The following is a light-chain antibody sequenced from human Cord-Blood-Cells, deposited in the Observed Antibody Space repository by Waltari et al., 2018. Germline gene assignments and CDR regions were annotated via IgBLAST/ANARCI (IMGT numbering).Light chain of an antibody. Sequence: DIQMTQSPSSLTASVGDRVTITCRASQSISSYLNWYQQKPGKAPKLLIYAASSLQSGVPSRCSGSGSGTDFTLTISNLQPEDFATYYCQQSYSTPPYTFGQGTKLEIK. CDR2: AAS. V-gene: IGKV1-39*01. J-gene: IGKJ2*01. CDR3: QQSYSTPPYT. CDR1: QSISSY.